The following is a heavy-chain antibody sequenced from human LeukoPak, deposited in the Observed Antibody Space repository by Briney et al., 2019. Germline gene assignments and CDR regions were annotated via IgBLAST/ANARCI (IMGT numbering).Heavy chain of an antibody. CDR3: ARGGFDP. CDR2: MNPTSGNT. V-gene: IGHV1-8*01. J-gene: IGHJ5*02. Sequence: ASVKVSCKTSGYTFTNYDINWLRQATGQGLEWMGWMNPTSGNTDYSPKFQGRVTMTRDTSISTAYMGLSSLRSEDTAVYFCARGGFDPWGQGTLVTVSS. CDR1: GYTFTNYD.